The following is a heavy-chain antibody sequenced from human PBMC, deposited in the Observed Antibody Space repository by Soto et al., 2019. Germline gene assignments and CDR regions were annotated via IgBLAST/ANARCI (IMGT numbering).Heavy chain of an antibody. CDR2: ISAYNGNT. CDR3: ATASNSGWLYLAPY. V-gene: IGHV1-18*01. CDR1: GYTFNSYG. D-gene: IGHD6-19*01. J-gene: IGHJ4*02. Sequence: GASVKVSCKASGYTFNSYGISWVRQAPGQGLEWMGWISAYNGNTNYAQKLQGRVTMTTDTSTSTAYMELRSLRSDDTAVYYCATASNSGWLYLAPYWGQGIVVTVSS.